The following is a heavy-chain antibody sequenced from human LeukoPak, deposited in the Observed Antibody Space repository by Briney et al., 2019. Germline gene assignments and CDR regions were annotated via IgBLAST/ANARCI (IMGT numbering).Heavy chain of an antibody. J-gene: IGHJ2*01. CDR2: IYTSGST. CDR1: GGSISSGSYY. V-gene: IGHV4-61*02. Sequence: PSETLSLTCTVSGGSISSGSYYWSWIRPPAGKGLEWIGRIYTSGSTNYNPSLKSRVTISVDTSKNQFSLKLSSVTAADTAVYYCAKESTSYHWYFDLWGRGTLVTVSS. CDR3: AKESTSYHWYFDL.